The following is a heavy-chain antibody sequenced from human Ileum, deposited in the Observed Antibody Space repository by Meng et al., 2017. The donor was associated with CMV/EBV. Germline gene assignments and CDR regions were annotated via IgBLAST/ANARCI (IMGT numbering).Heavy chain of an antibody. V-gene: IGHV1-2*02. Sequence: ASVKVSCKASGYTFTGYYMHWVRQAPGQGLEWMGWINPNSGGTNYAQKFQGRVTMTRDTSISTAYMELSRLRSDDTAVYYCARGHHDYRNNANSYHGMDVWGQGTMVTVSS. J-gene: IGHJ6*02. CDR2: INPNSGGT. CDR1: GYTFTGYY. D-gene: IGHD3-16*01. CDR3: ARGHHDYRNNANSYHGMDV.